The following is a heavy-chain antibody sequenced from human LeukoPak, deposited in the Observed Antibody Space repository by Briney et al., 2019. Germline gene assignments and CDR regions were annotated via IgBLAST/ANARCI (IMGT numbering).Heavy chain of an antibody. J-gene: IGHJ4*02. CDR2: ISAYNGNT. Sequence: ASVKVSCKASGYTFTGYYMHWVRQAPGQGLEWMGWISAYNGNTNYAQKLQGRVTMTTDTSTSTAYMELRSLRSDDTAVYYWARDASPLDPLDYWGQGTLVTVSS. CDR3: ARDASPLDPLDY. V-gene: IGHV1-18*04. CDR1: GYTFTGYY. D-gene: IGHD3-3*01.